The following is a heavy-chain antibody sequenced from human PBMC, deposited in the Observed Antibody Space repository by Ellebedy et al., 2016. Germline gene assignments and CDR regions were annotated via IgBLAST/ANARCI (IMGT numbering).Heavy chain of an antibody. D-gene: IGHD2-15*01. CDR2: INPNSGIT. Sequence: ASVKVSCXASGYSFTGQNIHWVRQAPGQGLEWMGWINPNSGITKSAQNFQGRVTMTRDKSISTAYLQWSSLRASDTAMYYCAVISGGSCYSVWGQGTLVTVSS. CDR1: GYSFTGQN. CDR3: AVISGGSCYSV. J-gene: IGHJ1*01. V-gene: IGHV1-2*02.